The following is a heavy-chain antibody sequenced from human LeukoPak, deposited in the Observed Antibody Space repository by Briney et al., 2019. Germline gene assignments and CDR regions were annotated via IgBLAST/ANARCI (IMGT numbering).Heavy chain of an antibody. CDR2: INPRSGDT. Sequence: RASVKVSCKASGYTFTTYYMHWVRQAPGQGLEWMGWINPRSGDTIYAQKFQGRVTMTRDTSISTAFMELNSLISDDTAVYYCARDAVNYDYWGRGTLVTVSS. V-gene: IGHV1-2*02. D-gene: IGHD1-7*01. CDR3: ARDAVNYDY. CDR1: GYTFTTYY. J-gene: IGHJ4*02.